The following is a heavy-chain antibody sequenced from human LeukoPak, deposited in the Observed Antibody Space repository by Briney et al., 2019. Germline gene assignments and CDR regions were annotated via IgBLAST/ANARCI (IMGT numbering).Heavy chain of an antibody. CDR3: ASALYSNSGFDY. CDR1: GYSFTAYY. D-gene: IGHD6-6*01. CDR2: INPNSGGT. V-gene: IGHV1-2*02. Sequence: ASVKVSCKASGYSFTAYYIHWVRQAPGQGPEWMGWINPNSGGTKYAQRFQGRVTMTRDTSISTVHIEVSRLTSDDTAVYYCASALYSNSGFDYWGQGTLVTVSS. J-gene: IGHJ4*02.